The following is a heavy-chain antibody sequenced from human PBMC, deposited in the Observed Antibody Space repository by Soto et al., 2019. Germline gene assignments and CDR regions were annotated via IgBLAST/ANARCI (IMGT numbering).Heavy chain of an antibody. CDR2: INPARGGT. D-gene: IGHD5-12*01. CDR1: GYTFTAYF. J-gene: IGHJ3*02. CDR3: ARSRVSGYRDAFDI. V-gene: IGHV1-46*01. Sequence: QVQLVQSGAEVKEPGASVRVSCKASGYTFTAYFIHWVRQAPGQGLEWMGIINPARGGTTYAQNFQGRVTMTRDTSLNTVSMELSSLKCEDTGLYSCARSRVSGYRDAFDIWGRGTMVTVSS.